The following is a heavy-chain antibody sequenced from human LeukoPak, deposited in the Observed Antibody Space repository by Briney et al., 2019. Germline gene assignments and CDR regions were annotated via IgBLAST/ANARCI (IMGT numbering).Heavy chain of an antibody. CDR1: GGSINSHY. V-gene: IGHV4-59*08. CDR2: IHYTGTT. CDR3: ARRTVTNGWFRIDY. Sequence: SETLSLTCIVSGGSINSHYWSWIRQPPGKGLEWIGDIHYTGTTKYNPSVKSRVTISIDTSKNEFSLKLSSVTAADTALYYCARRTVTNGWFRIDYWGQGSLVIVSS. D-gene: IGHD6-19*01. J-gene: IGHJ4*02.